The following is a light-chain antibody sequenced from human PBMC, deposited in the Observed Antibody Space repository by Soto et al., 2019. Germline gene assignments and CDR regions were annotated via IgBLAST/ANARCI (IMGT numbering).Light chain of an antibody. V-gene: IGKV1-9*01. Sequence: DIQLTQSPSFLSASEGDTVTIACRASQGISSLLAWYQQKPGKAPKLLISFASTLQSGVPSRFTGSGSGTEFTLTIISLQPEDSATYYCQQFNSYPRTFGQGTKVDIK. CDR2: FAS. CDR3: QQFNSYPRT. J-gene: IGKJ1*01. CDR1: QGISSL.